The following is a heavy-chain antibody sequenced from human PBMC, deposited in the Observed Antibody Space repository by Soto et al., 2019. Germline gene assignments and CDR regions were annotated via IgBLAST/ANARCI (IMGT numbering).Heavy chain of an antibody. D-gene: IGHD3-10*01. J-gene: IGHJ6*02. V-gene: IGHV1-46*03. CDR3: ARDTFWVNNVLLWFGESTIYYYYYGMDV. CDR2: INPSGGST. Sequence: ASVKVSCKASGYTFTSYYMHWVRQAPGQGLEWMGIINPSGGSTSYAQKYQGRVTMTRDTSTSTVYMELSSLRSEDTAVYYCARDTFWVNNVLLWFGESTIYYYYYGMDVWGQGTTVTVSS. CDR1: GYTFTSYY.